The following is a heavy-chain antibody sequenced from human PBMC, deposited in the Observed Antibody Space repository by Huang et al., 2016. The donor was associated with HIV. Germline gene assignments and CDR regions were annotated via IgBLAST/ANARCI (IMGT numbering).Heavy chain of an antibody. V-gene: IGHV1-69*01. CDR2: IIPIFGTA. CDR1: GDTFSSYA. D-gene: IGHD3-22*01. CDR3: ARQQYYYDSSGYYYGRPPYYYYGMDV. Sequence: QVQLVQSGAEVKKPGSSVKVSCKASGDTFSSYAISWVRQAPGQGLEGMGGIIPIFGTANYAKNFQGRVTISADESTSTAYMELSSLRSKDTAVYYCARQQYYYDSSGYYYGRPPYYYYGMDVWGQGTTVTVSS. J-gene: IGHJ6*02.